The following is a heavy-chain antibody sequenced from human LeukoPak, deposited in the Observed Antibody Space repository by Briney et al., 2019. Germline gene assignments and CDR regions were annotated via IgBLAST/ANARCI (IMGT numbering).Heavy chain of an antibody. CDR2: ISYDGSNK. Sequence: PGRSVRLSCGASGFTFSSYAMHWVRQAPGKGLEGGAVISYDGSNKYYADSVKGRFTISRYNSKNTLYLQMTSLRAEDTAVYYCARESIFLEYYFDYWGQGTLVTVSS. CDR1: GFTFSSYA. J-gene: IGHJ4*02. V-gene: IGHV3-30-3*01. CDR3: ARESIFLEYYFDY. D-gene: IGHD3-9*01.